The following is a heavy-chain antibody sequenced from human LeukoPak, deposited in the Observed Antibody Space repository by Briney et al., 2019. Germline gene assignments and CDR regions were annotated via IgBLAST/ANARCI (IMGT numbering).Heavy chain of an antibody. J-gene: IGHJ6*03. Sequence: SETLSLTCAVYGGSFSGYYWSWIRQPPGKGLEWIGEINHSGSTNYNPSLKSRVTISVDTSKNQFSLKLSSVTAADTAVYYCTRHGDGLTYYYYYYMDVWGKGTTVTVSS. D-gene: IGHD5-24*01. CDR1: GGSFSGYY. CDR3: TRHGDGLTYYYYYYMDV. CDR2: INHSGST. V-gene: IGHV4-34*01.